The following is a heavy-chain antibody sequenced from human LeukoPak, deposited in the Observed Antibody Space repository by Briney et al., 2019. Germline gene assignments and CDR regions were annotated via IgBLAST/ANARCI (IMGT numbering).Heavy chain of an antibody. Sequence: GGSLRLSCAASGFTFSTYAMSWVRQAPGKGLEWVSAISGSGGSTYYADSVKGRFTISRGNSKDTLYLQMSSLRAEDTAVYYCAKNGYSYGLYDAFDIWGQGTMVTVSS. V-gene: IGHV3-23*01. J-gene: IGHJ3*02. CDR2: ISGSGGST. D-gene: IGHD5-18*01. CDR3: AKNGYSYGLYDAFDI. CDR1: GFTFSTYA.